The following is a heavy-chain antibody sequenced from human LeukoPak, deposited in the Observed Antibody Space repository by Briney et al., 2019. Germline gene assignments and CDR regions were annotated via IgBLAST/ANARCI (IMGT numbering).Heavy chain of an antibody. D-gene: IGHD6-19*01. J-gene: IGHJ4*02. V-gene: IGHV1-69*06. Sequence: ASVKVSCKASGGTFSSYAISWVRQAPGQGLEWMGGIIPIFGTANYAQKFQGRVTITADKSTSTAYMELSSLRSEDTAVYYCARAVAGEYYFDYWGQGTLVTASS. CDR1: GGTFSSYA. CDR3: ARAVAGEYYFDY. CDR2: IIPIFGTA.